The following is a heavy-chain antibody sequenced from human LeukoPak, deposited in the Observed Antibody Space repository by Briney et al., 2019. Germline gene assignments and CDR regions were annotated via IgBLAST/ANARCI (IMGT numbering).Heavy chain of an antibody. CDR2: IYYSGST. Sequence: SQTLSLTCTVSGGPISSGDYYWSWIRQPPGKGLEWIGYIYYSGSTYYNPSLKSRVTISVDTSKNQFSLKLSSVTAADTAVYYCARGKMTTVTNLDYWGQGTLVTVSS. V-gene: IGHV4-30-4*01. D-gene: IGHD4-17*01. CDR3: ARGKMTTVTNLDY. J-gene: IGHJ4*02. CDR1: GGPISSGDYY.